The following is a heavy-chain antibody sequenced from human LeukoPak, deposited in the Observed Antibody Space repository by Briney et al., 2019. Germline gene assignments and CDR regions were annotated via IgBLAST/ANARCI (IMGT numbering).Heavy chain of an antibody. CDR2: INWNGGST. D-gene: IGHD2-2*01. J-gene: IGHJ5*02. V-gene: IGHV3-20*04. CDR3: ARMGIVIEPGADSWFDP. Sequence: GSLRLSCVASGFTFDGYGMSWVRQAPGKGLEWVSGINWNGGSTNYADSVKGRFSISRDNAKNSLFLQMNSLRVEDTAMHYCARMGIVIEPGADSWFDPWGQGTQVTVAS. CDR1: GFTFDGYG.